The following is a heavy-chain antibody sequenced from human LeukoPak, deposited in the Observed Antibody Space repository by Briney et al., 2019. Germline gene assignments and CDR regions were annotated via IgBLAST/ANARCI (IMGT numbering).Heavy chain of an antibody. J-gene: IGHJ6*02. CDR2: INFNSGGK. CDR3: ARGGERPLLWFGESSPPHYGMDV. V-gene: IGHV1-2*02. Sequence: GASVKVSCKASAYTFSGYYIHWVRQAPGQGLEWMGWINFNSGGKIFAEKFQDRVTMARDTSISTAYMELSRLRSDDTAVYYCARGGERPLLWFGESSPPHYGMDVWGQGTTVTVSS. D-gene: IGHD3-10*01. CDR1: AYTFSGYY.